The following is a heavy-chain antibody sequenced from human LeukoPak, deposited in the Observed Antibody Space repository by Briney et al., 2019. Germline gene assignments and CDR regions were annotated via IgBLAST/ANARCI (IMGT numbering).Heavy chain of an antibody. CDR2: ISWNSGSI. CDR3: ARGQDSSGWSTYYFDY. CDR1: GFTFDDYA. Sequence: GGSLRLSCAASGFTFDDYAMHWVRQAPGKGLEWVSGISWNSGSIGYADSVKGRFTISRDNAKNSLYLQMNSLRDEDTAVYYCARGQDSSGWSTYYFDYWGQGTPVTVSS. V-gene: IGHV3-9*01. D-gene: IGHD6-19*01. J-gene: IGHJ4*02.